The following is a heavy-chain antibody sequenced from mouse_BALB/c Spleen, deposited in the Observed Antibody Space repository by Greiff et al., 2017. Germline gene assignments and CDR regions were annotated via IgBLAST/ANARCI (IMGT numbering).Heavy chain of an antibody. V-gene: IGHV14-3*02. Sequence: EVQLQQSGAELVKPGASVKLSCTASGFNIKDTYMHWVKQRPEQGLEWIGRIDPANGNTKYDPKFQGKATITADTSSNTAYLQLSSLTSEDTAVYYCATSLLRLYYFDYWGQGTTLTVSS. D-gene: IGHD1-2*01. J-gene: IGHJ2*01. CDR3: ATSLLRLYYFDY. CDR2: IDPANGNT. CDR1: GFNIKDTY.